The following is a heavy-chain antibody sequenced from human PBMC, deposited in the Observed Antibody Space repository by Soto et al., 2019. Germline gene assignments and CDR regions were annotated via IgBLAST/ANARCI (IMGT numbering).Heavy chain of an antibody. Sequence: SETLSLTCAVSGGSFSGYYWGWVRQPPGKGLERVGEINYSGSTNYNPSLKRRVTISVDTSKNQVSLKVTSVTAADTAMYYCARRNYFYALDVWGQGTTVTVSS. J-gene: IGHJ6*02. V-gene: IGHV4-34*01. CDR2: INYSGST. CDR1: GGSFSGYY. CDR3: ARRNYFYALDV.